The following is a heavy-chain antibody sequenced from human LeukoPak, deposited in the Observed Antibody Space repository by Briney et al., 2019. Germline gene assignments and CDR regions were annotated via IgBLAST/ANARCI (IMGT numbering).Heavy chain of an antibody. CDR2: IYYSGST. V-gene: IGHV4-59*01. D-gene: IGHD2-2*01. J-gene: IGHJ4*02. CDR1: GGSISSYY. Sequence: SETLSLTCTVSGGSISSYYWSWIRQPPGKGLEWIGYIYYSGSTNYNPSLKSRVTISVDTSKNQFSLKLSSVTAADTAVYYCAREVPAAMWRRFDYWGQGTLVTVSS. CDR3: AREVPAAMWRRFDY.